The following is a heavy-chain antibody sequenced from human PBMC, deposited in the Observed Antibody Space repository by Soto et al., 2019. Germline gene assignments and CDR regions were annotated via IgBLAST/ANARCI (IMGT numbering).Heavy chain of an antibody. Sequence: SETLSLTCTVSGGSISSYYWSWIRQPPGKKLEWIGYIYYSGRTNYNPSIKSRVTISVDTSKNQFSLKMSSVTAADTAVYYFARDYCSGGSCYSYNWFDPWGQGTLVTVSS. J-gene: IGHJ5*02. CDR3: ARDYCSGGSCYSYNWFDP. CDR1: GGSISSYY. D-gene: IGHD2-15*01. V-gene: IGHV4-59*01. CDR2: IYYSGRT.